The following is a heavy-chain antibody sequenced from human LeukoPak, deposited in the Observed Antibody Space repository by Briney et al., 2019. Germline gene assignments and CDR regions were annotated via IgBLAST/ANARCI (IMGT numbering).Heavy chain of an antibody. V-gene: IGHV4-39*07. J-gene: IGHJ1*01. Sequence: SETLSLTCTVSGGSISSSSYYWGWIRQPPGKVLEWIGSIYYSGSTYYNPSLKSRVTISVDTSKNQFSLKLSSVTAEDTAVYYCARDSNIAVAGPEWGQGTLVTVSS. CDR1: GGSISSSSYY. CDR3: ARDSNIAVAGPE. CDR2: IYYSGST. D-gene: IGHD6-19*01.